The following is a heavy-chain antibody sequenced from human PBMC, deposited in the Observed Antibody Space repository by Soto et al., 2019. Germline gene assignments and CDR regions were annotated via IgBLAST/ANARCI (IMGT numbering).Heavy chain of an antibody. CDR3: AGDGDVSSHDYGMDV. CDR2: ISSSSSYI. V-gene: IGHV3-21*01. CDR1: GFTFSSYS. J-gene: IGHJ6*02. Sequence: GGSLRLSCAASGFTFSSYSMNWVRQAPGKGLEWVSSISSSSSYIYYADSVKGRFTISRDNAKNSLYLQMNSLRAEDTAVYYCAGDGDVSSHDYGMDVWGPGTSVTVSS. D-gene: IGHD6-13*01.